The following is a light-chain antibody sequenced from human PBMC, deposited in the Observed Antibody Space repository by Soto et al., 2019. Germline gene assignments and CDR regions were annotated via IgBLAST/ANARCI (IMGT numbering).Light chain of an antibody. CDR1: SIDITGYNY. CDR2: EVS. J-gene: IGLJ1*01. V-gene: IGLV2-14*01. Sequence: QSALTQPASVSGSPGQSITISCTGTSIDITGYNYVSWYQQRPGKAPKLVISEVSNRPSGVSNRFSGSKSGNKASLTISGLQAEDEADYYCSSYTSSSTYVFGAGTKVTVL. CDR3: SSYTSSSTYV.